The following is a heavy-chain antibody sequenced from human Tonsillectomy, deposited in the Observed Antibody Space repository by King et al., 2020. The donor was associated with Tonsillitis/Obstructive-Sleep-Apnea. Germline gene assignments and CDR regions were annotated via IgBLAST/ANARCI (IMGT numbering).Heavy chain of an antibody. CDR1: GYTFTGYY. J-gene: IGHJ3*02. V-gene: IGHV1-2*06. CDR3: ARGRRIVATMEGDAFDI. Sequence: QLVQSGAEVKKPGASVKVSCKASGYTFTGYYIHWVRQAPGQGLEWMGRINPNSGGTNYAQKFQGRVTMTMDTSISTAYMELNRLRSDDTAVYYCARGRRIVATMEGDAFDIWGQGTMVTVSS. CDR2: INPNSGGT. D-gene: IGHD5-12*01.